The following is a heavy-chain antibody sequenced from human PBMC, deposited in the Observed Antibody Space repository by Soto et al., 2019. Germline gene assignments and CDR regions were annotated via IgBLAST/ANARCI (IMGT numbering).Heavy chain of an antibody. CDR1: GFTFSSYA. J-gene: IGHJ4*02. V-gene: IGHV3-30-3*01. D-gene: IGHD3-22*01. CDR3: ARVRYDSSGYYYLLDY. CDR2: ISYDGSNK. Sequence: GGSLRLSCAASGFTFSSYAMHWVRQAPGKGLEWVAVISYDGSNKYYADSVKGRFTISRDNSKNTLYLQMNSLRAEDTAVYYCARVRYDSSGYYYLLDYWGQGTLVTVSS.